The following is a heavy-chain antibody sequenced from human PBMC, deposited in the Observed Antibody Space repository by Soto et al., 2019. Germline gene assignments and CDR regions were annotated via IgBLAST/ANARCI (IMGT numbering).Heavy chain of an antibody. V-gene: IGHV3-66*01. CDR3: ATLEPYSSGWYVFAY. CDR1: GFTVSSNY. Sequence: GSLRLSCAASGFTVSSNYMSWVRQAPGKGLEWVSVIYSGGSTYYADSVKGRFTISRDNSKNTLYLQMNSLRAEDTAVYYCATLEPYSSGWYVFAYWGQGTLVTVSS. CDR2: IYSGGST. D-gene: IGHD6-19*01. J-gene: IGHJ4*02.